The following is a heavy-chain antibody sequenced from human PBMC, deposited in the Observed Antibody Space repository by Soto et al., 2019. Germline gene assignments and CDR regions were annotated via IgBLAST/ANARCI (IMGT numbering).Heavy chain of an antibody. V-gene: IGHV3-23*01. Sequence: EVQLLESGGGLVQPGGSLRLSCAASGITISNYPMSWVRQAPGKGLDWVSGISGSGDRTYYADSAKGRFTISKEISKNSLSLQLDSLRVEDTAVYFCVKDDGGYPSTAPHWGQGTLVTVSS. CDR2: ISGSGDRT. D-gene: IGHD3-22*01. J-gene: IGHJ4*02. CDR1: GITISNYP. CDR3: VKDDGGYPSTAPH.